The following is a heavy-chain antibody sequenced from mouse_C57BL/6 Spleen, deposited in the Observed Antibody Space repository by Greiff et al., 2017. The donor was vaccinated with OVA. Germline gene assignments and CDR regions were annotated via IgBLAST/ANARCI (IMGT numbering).Heavy chain of an antibody. J-gene: IGHJ1*03. Sequence: QVQLKQPGAELVMPGASVKLSCKASGYTFTSYWMHWVKQRPGQGLEWIGEIDPSDSYTNYNQKFKGKTTLTVDKSSNTAYMQLSSLTSEDSAVYYCARRGRYWYFDVWGTGTTVTVSS. V-gene: IGHV1-69*01. CDR2: IDPSDSYT. CDR3: ARRGRYWYFDV. D-gene: IGHD3-3*01. CDR1: GYTFTSYW.